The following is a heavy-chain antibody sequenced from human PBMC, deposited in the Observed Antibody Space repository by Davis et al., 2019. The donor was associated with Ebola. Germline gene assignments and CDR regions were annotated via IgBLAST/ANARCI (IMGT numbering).Heavy chain of an antibody. D-gene: IGHD4-11*01. J-gene: IGHJ4*02. CDR1: GFTFSSYW. Sequence: HTGGSLRLSCAASGFTFSSYWMHWVRHAPGKGLVWVSRINSDGSSTIYADSVKGRFTISRDNAKNKLYLQMNSLRAEDTAVYYCARDGRYSNFDYWGQGTLVTVSS. V-gene: IGHV3-74*01. CDR3: ARDGRYSNFDY. CDR2: INSDGSST.